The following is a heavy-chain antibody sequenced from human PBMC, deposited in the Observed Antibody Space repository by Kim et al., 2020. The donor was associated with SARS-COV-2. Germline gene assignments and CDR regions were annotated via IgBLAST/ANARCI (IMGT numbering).Heavy chain of an antibody. CDR3: TTAFEK. CDR1: GFIFSNYW. V-gene: IGHV3-74*01. J-gene: IGHJ4*02. Sequence: GGSLRLSCGASGFIFSNYWMHWVRQAPGKGLMWVSRIDTDGSGTSYADSVKGRFTISRDNAKNTVYLQMNSLRAEDTAVYYCTTAFEKWGQGTLVTVSS. CDR2: IDTDGSGT.